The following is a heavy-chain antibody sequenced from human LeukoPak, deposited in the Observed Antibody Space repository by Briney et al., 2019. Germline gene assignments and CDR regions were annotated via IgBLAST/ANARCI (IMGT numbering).Heavy chain of an antibody. V-gene: IGHV1-69*04. Sequence: ASVKVSCKASGGTFSSYAISWVRQAPGQGLEWMGRIIPILGIANYAQKFQGRVTITADKSTSTAYMELSSLRSEDSAVYYCARGGSRDGYNYDYWGREPWSPSPQ. J-gene: IGHJ4*02. CDR1: GGTFSSYA. CDR3: ARGGSRDGYNYDY. D-gene: IGHD5-24*01. CDR2: IIPILGIA.